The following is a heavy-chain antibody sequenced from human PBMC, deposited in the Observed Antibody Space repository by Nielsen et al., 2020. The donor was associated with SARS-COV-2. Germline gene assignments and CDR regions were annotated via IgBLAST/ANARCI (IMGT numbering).Heavy chain of an antibody. Sequence: GESLKISCAASGFTFNSFGMHWVRQAPGKGLEWVAVISYDASKEYYSDSVKGRFTITRDNSKNTLYLQMHSLRPDDAAVYYCAKGRYISYTTGFDPWGQGPLVTVSS. CDR2: ISYDASKE. CDR3: AKGRYISYTTGFDP. CDR1: GFTFNSFG. V-gene: IGHV3-30*18. J-gene: IGHJ5*02. D-gene: IGHD2-8*02.